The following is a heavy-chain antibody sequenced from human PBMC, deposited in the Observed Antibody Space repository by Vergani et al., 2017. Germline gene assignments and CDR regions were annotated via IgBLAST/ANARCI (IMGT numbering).Heavy chain of an antibody. CDR3: ARVGHPLYYYYGMDV. V-gene: IGHV4-59*01. CDR2: IYYSGST. J-gene: IGHJ6*02. CDR1: GGSISSYY. Sequence: QVQLQESGPGLVKPLETLSLTCTVSGGSISSYYWSWIRQPPGKGLEWIGYIYYSGSTNYNPSLKSRVTISVDTSKNQFSLKLSSVTAADTAVYYCARVGHPLYYYYGMDVWGQGTTVTVSS.